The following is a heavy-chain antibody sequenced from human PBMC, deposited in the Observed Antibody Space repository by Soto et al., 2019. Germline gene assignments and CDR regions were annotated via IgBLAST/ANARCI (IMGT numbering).Heavy chain of an antibody. J-gene: IGHJ4*02. D-gene: IGHD3-22*01. CDR1: GFTFSSYA. CDR2: ISGGGGST. CDR3: ARGSGLEYYYDSSGSLDY. V-gene: IGHV3-23*01. Sequence: GGSLRLSCAASGFTFSSYAMSWVRQAPGKGLEWVSAISGGGGSTYYADSVKGRFTISRDNSKNTLYLQMNSLRAEDTAVYYCARGSGLEYYYDSSGSLDYWGQGTLVTVSS.